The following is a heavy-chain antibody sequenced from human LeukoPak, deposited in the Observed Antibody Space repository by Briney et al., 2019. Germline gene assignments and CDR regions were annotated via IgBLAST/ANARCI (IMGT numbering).Heavy chain of an antibody. CDR3: ARDSGCSSTSCYSDY. D-gene: IGHD2-2*01. Sequence: GGSLRLSCAASGFTFSSYWTSWVRQAPGKGLEWVANIKQDGSEKYYVDSVKGRFTISRDNAKNSLYLQMNSLRAEDTAVYYCARDSGCSSTSCYSDYWGQGTLVTVSS. V-gene: IGHV3-7*01. J-gene: IGHJ4*02. CDR2: IKQDGSEK. CDR1: GFTFSSYW.